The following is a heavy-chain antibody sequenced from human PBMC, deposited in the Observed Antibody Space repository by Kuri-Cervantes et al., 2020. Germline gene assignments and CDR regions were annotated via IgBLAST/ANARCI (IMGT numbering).Heavy chain of an antibody. CDR2: IYYSGST. CDR3: ARTVLLWFGEHLYYFDY. Sequence: SETLSLTCTVSGGSISSGDCYWSWIRQPPGKGLEWIGYIYYSGSTYYNPSLKSRVTISVDTSKNQFSLKLNSVTAADTAVYYCARTVLLWFGEHLYYFDYWGQGTLVTVSS. V-gene: IGHV4-30-4*01. D-gene: IGHD3-10*01. CDR1: GGSISSGDCY. J-gene: IGHJ4*02.